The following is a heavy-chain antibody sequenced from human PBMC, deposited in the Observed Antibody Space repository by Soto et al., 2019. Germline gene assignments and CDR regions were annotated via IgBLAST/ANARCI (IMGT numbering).Heavy chain of an antibody. CDR1: GGTFSTYG. V-gene: IGHV1-69*01. D-gene: IGHD6-19*01. CDR2: IIPYYGTT. CDR3: ARGGIAVAGKVSSFYALEV. Sequence: QVQLVQSGAEVKKPGSSVKVSCKASGGTFSTYGFTWVRQAPGQGLEWMGGIIPYYGTTTYAQKFQGRVSITADESTNTAYMDLSCLRSEETAVYYCARGGIAVAGKVSSFYALEVWGQGTTIIVS. J-gene: IGHJ6*02.